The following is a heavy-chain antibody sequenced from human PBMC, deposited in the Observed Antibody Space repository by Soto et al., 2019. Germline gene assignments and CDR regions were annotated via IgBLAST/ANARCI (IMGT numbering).Heavy chain of an antibody. CDR2: INPKSGGT. J-gene: IGHJ3*02. Sequence: GASVKGSCKASGYTFTVYYMHWVRQAPGQGLEWMGWINPKSGGTMYPQKFQGRVTMTWDTSISTAYMALTRLRSDDTAVYYCARGGVYGDYGTNDIRQKFAFDIWGQGRIVTVSS. CDR1: GYTFTVYY. CDR3: ARGGVYGDYGTNDIRQKFAFDI. D-gene: IGHD4-17*01. V-gene: IGHV1-2*02.